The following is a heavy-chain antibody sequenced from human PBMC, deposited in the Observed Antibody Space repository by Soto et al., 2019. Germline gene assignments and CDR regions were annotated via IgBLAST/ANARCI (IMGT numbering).Heavy chain of an antibody. CDR1: GGSISSYY. Sequence: PSETLSLTCTVSGGSISSYYWSWIRQPAGKGLEWIGRIYTSGSTNYNPSLKSRVTMSVDTSKNQFSLKLSSVTAADTAVYYCASIFNIYSSSSFYDGMAVWGQGTTVTVSS. J-gene: IGHJ6*02. CDR3: ASIFNIYSSSSFYDGMAV. D-gene: IGHD6-6*01. V-gene: IGHV4-4*07. CDR2: IYTSGST.